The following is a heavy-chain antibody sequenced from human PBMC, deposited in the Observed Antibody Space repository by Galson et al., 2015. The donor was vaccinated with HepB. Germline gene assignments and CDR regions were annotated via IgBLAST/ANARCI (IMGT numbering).Heavy chain of an antibody. J-gene: IGHJ4*02. Sequence: SVKVSCKASGGTFSSYAISWVRQAPGQGLEWMGGIIPIFGTANYAQKFQGRVTITADESTSTAYMELRSLRSDDTAVYYCARDYPNLWFGELFDYWGQGTLVTVSS. CDR3: ARDYPNLWFGELFDY. CDR1: GGTFSSYA. D-gene: IGHD3-10*01. CDR2: IIPIFGTA. V-gene: IGHV1-69*13.